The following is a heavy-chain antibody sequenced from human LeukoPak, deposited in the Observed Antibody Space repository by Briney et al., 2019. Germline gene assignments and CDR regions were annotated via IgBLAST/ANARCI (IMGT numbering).Heavy chain of an antibody. CDR3: AKGSLGFDP. V-gene: IGHV3-23*01. Sequence: GGSLRLSCAASGFTFSSHAMSWVRQAPGEGLEWVSVISGSGVGTYYADSVRGRFIISRDNSKNTLYLQMNSLRAEDTAVYYCAKGSLGFDPWGQGTLVTVSS. D-gene: IGHD3-16*01. CDR2: ISGSGVGT. CDR1: GFTFSSHA. J-gene: IGHJ5*02.